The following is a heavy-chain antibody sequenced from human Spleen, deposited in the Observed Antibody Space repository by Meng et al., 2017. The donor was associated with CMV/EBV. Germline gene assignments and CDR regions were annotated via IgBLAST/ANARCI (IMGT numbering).Heavy chain of an antibody. D-gene: IGHD1-26*01. V-gene: IGHV4-61*01. CDR1: GGFDSSDTYH. Sequence: VSGGFDSSDTYHWSFIRQPPGKGLEWIGHTYSGRSNAYNPSLKSRVTISLDTSKNQFSLKLDSVTAADTAVYYCATFIVGNGGRGSWGQGTLVTVSS. CDR3: ATFIVGNGGRGS. CDR2: TYSGRSN. J-gene: IGHJ5*02.